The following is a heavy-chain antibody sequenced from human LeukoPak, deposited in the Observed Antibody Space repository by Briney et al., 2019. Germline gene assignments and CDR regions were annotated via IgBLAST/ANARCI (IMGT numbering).Heavy chain of an antibody. V-gene: IGHV4-39*07. CDR1: GDSIGSGSYH. D-gene: IGHD2-15*01. CDR2: TYYSGTT. Sequence: SETLSLTCTVSGDSIGSGSYHWPWIRQPPGKGVEWIASTYYSGTTYYNPSLESPLTMSLNTSKNQFSLRLTSVTAAYTAAYFCARDRWSRVVAEWFDPWGQGTLVTVSS. CDR3: ARDRWSRVVAEWFDP. J-gene: IGHJ5*02.